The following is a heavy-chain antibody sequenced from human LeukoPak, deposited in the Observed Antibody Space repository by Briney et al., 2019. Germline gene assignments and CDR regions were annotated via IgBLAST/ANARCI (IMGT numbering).Heavy chain of an antibody. V-gene: IGHV4-38-2*02. Sequence: SETLSLTCAVSGYSISNGYYWVWIRQPPGRGLEWIGSLYHSDSAYYNTSLRSRVSMSVDTSKNQFSLKLSSVTAADTAVYYCAREPLVGRQWLVTYNWFDPWGQGTLVTVSS. CDR2: LYHSDSA. D-gene: IGHD6-19*01. CDR1: GYSISNGYY. CDR3: AREPLVGRQWLVTYNWFDP. J-gene: IGHJ5*02.